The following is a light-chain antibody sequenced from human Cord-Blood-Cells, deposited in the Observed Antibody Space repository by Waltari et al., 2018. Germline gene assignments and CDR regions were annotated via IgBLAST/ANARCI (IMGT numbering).Light chain of an antibody. Sequence: EIVLTQSPGTLSLSPGERATLSCRATQSVSSSYLAWYQHKPGQAPRLLIYGASSRATGIPDRFSGSGSGTEFTLTISRLEPEDFAVYYCQQYGSSPQGTFGGGTKVEIK. CDR2: GAS. CDR3: QQYGSSPQGT. V-gene: IGKV3-20*01. CDR1: QSVSSSY. J-gene: IGKJ4*01.